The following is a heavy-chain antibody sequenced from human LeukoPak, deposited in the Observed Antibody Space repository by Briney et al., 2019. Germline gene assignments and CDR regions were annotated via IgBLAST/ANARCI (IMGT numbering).Heavy chain of an antibody. CDR3: ARGLESFVDLSLAFDI. CDR2: ISYSGTN. J-gene: IGHJ3*02. V-gene: IGHV4-31*03. CDR1: GGSISSGGYY. D-gene: IGHD3/OR15-3a*01. Sequence: PSETLSLTCTVSGGSISSGGYYWSWIRQHPGKGLEWIGYISYSGTNYYNTSLKSRSTSTVDTSKHQFSLKLSAVTAADTAVYYCARGLESFVDLSLAFDIWGQGTMVTVSS.